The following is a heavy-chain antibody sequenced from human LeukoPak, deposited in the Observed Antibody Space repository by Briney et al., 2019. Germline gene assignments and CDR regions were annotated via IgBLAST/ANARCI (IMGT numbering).Heavy chain of an antibody. V-gene: IGHV4-59*08. CDR1: GGSISSYY. CDR3: ARLVYDSSGYGLFYYYYGMDV. Sequence: SETLSLTCTVSGGSISSYYWSWIRQPPGKGLEWIGYIYYSGSTNYNPSLKSRVTISVDTSKNQFSLKLSSVTAADTAVYYCARLVYDSSGYGLFYYYYGMDVWGQGTTVTVSS. D-gene: IGHD3-22*01. J-gene: IGHJ6*02. CDR2: IYYSGST.